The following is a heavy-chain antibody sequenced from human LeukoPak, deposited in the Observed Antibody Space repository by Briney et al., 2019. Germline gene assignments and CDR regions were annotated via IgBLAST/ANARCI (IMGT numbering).Heavy chain of an antibody. V-gene: IGHV1-2*02. D-gene: IGHD5-12*01. CDR1: GYTFTGYY. CDR2: INPNSGGT. J-gene: IGHJ4*02. CDR3: ARDRAVATIGGVDY. Sequence: ASVKVSCKASGYTFTGYYMHWVRQAPGQGLEWMGWINPNSGGTNYAQKFQGRVTMTRDTSSSTAYMELSRLRSDDTAVYYCARDRAVATIGGVDYWDQGTLVTVSS.